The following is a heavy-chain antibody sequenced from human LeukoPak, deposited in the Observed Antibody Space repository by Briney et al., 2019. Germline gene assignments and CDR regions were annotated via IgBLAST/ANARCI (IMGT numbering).Heavy chain of an antibody. CDR2: ISSSSSYI. Sequence: GGSLRLSCAASGFTFSSYSMNWVRQAPGKGLEWVSSISSSSSYIYYADSVKGRFTISRDNAKNSLYLQMNSLRAEDTAVYYCARVILRSGGSCYHTGFNYWGQGTLVTVSS. J-gene: IGHJ4*02. CDR1: GFTFSSYS. D-gene: IGHD2-15*01. V-gene: IGHV3-21*01. CDR3: ARVILRSGGSCYHTGFNY.